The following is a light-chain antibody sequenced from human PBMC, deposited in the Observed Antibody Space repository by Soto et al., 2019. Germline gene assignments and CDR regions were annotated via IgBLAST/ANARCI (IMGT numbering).Light chain of an antibody. V-gene: IGKV1-5*03. CDR3: QQYNSFSGT. CDR1: QRISNS. Sequence: DIQMTQSPSTLSASVGDRVTITCRARQRISNSLAWYQQKPGKAPKLLISKASSLESGVPSRFSGSGSETEFTLTISSLQPDDSATYYCQQYNSFSGTFGQGTKLEIK. CDR2: KAS. J-gene: IGKJ2*01.